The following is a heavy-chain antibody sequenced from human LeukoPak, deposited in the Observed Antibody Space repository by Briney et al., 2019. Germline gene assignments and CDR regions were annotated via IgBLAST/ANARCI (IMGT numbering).Heavy chain of an antibody. Sequence: SETLSLTCTVSRGSISSSYWSWIRQPPGKGLEWIGNVHYRGSTNYNPSLKSRVTISVDTSKNQFSLKLSSVTAADTAVYYCARRVTSNWFDPWGQGTLVTVSS. J-gene: IGHJ5*02. D-gene: IGHD2-21*02. V-gene: IGHV4-59*08. CDR2: VHYRGST. CDR3: ARRVTSNWFDP. CDR1: RGSISSSY.